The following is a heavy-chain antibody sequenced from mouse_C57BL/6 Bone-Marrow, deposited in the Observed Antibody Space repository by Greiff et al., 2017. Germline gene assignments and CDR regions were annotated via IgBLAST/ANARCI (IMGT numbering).Heavy chain of an antibody. CDR2: ISSGGDYI. CDR3: TRGIFDY. CDR1: GFTFSSYA. V-gene: IGHV5-9-1*02. Sequence: EVKLEESGEGLVKPGGSLKLSCAASGFTFSSYAMSWVRQTPEKRLEWVAYISSGGDYIYYADTVKGRFTLSRDNARNTLYLQMSSLKSEDTAMYYCTRGIFDYWGQGTTLTVSS. J-gene: IGHJ2*01.